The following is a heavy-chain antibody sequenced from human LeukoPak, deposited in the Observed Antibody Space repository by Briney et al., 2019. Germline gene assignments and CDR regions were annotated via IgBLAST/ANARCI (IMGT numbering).Heavy chain of an antibody. CDR1: GYTFTGYY. D-gene: IGHD2-15*01. Sequence: ASVKVSCKASGYTFTGYYMHWVRQAPGQGLEWMGWINPNSGGTNYAQKFQGRVTMTRDTSISTAYMELGRLRSDDTAVYYCAKQRSEVVVAATNYWGQGTLVTVSS. V-gene: IGHV1-2*02. CDR3: AKQRSEVVVAATNY. CDR2: INPNSGGT. J-gene: IGHJ4*02.